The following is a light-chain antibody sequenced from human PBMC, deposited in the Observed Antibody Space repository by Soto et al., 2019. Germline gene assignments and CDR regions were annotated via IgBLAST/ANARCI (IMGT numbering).Light chain of an antibody. CDR2: ENN. V-gene: IGLV1-40*01. J-gene: IGLJ1*01. CDR1: SSNIGAGYE. CDR3: QSYDSSLSGYV. Sequence: QSVLTQPPSVSAALGQRVTISCTGSSSNIGAGYEAHWYQQVPGTAPKLLIYENNNRPSGVPDRFSGSKSGTSASLAITGLQAEDEAEYYCQSYDSSLSGYVFGTGTQLTVL.